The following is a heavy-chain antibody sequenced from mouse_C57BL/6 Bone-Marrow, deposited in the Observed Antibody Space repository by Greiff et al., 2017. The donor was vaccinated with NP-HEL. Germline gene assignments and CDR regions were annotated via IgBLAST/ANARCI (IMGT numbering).Heavy chain of an antibody. CDR1: GFTFSDYY. V-gene: IGHV5-16*01. CDR3: AREEISSYGYFDV. D-gene: IGHD1-1*01. Sequence: EVKLMESEGGLVQPGSSMKLSCTASGFTFSDYYMAWVRQVPEKGLEWVANINYDGSSTYYLDSLKSRFIISRDNAKNILYLQMSSLKSEDTATYYCAREEISSYGYFDVWGTGTTVTVSS. CDR2: INYDGSST. J-gene: IGHJ1*03.